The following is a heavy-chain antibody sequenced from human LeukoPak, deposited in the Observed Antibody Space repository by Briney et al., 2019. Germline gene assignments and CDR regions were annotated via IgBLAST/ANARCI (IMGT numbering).Heavy chain of an antibody. CDR1: GFTFSSYA. D-gene: IGHD5-18*01. J-gene: IGHJ4*02. V-gene: IGHV3-23*01. CDR3: AKAQAGGYSYGDSFDY. CDR2: ISGSGGST. Sequence: GGSLRLSCAASGFTFSSYAMSWVRQAPGKGLEWVSAISGSGGSTYYADSVKGRFTISRDNSKNTLYLQMNSLRAEDTAVYYCAKAQAGGYSYGDSFDYWGQGTLVTVSS.